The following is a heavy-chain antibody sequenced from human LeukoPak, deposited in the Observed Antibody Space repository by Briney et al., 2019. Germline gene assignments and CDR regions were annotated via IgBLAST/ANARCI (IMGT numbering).Heavy chain of an antibody. V-gene: IGHV3-33*08. CDR1: GFTFSSYA. J-gene: IGHJ6*02. Sequence: PGGSLRLSCAASGFTFSSYATSWVRQAPGKGLEWVAVIWYDGSNKYYADSVKGRFTISRDNSKNTLYLQMNSLRAEDTAVYYCARPPAPYYYYGMDVWGQGTTVTVSS. CDR3: ARPPAPYYYYGMDV. CDR2: IWYDGSNK.